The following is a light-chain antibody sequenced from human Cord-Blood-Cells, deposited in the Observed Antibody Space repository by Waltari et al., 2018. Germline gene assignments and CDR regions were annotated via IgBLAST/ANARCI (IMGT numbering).Light chain of an antibody. Sequence: QSALTQPAAVSGSPGQSITISCTRATCGVGSFNLASWYQQRPGKAPKLMIYEGSKRPSGVSNRFSGSKSGNTASLTISGLQAEDEADYYCCSYAGSSTYVFGTGTKVTVL. CDR2: EGS. J-gene: IGLJ1*01. CDR1: TCGVGSFNL. CDR3: CSYAGSSTYV. V-gene: IGLV2-23*01.